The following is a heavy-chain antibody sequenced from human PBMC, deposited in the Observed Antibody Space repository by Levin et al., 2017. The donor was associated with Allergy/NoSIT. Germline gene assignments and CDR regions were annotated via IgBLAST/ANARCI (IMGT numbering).Heavy chain of an antibody. D-gene: IGHD6-13*01. CDR3: ARFRGVAAAGYYFDS. V-gene: IGHV3-73*01. CDR1: GFIFSGSA. Sequence: PGGSLRLSCAASGFIFSGSAMHWVRQASGKGLEWVGRIRSKDYNYATAYAASVKGRFTISRDDSKNTAYLQMNSLKTEDTALYYCARFRGVAAAGYYFDSWGQGTLVTVSS. J-gene: IGHJ4*02. CDR2: IRSKDYNYAT.